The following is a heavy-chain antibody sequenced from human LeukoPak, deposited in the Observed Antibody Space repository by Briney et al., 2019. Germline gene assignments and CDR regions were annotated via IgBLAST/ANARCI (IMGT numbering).Heavy chain of an antibody. J-gene: IGHJ4*02. V-gene: IGHV4-34*01. Sequence: PSETLSLTCAVYGGSFSAYYWSWIRQPPGKGLEWIGEINHSGGTNYNPSVKSRVTISVDTSKNQFSLKLSSVTAADTAVYYCARVGAALLFDYWGQGTLVTVSS. CDR2: INHSGGT. CDR1: GGSFSAYY. CDR3: ARVGAALLFDY. D-gene: IGHD2-15*01.